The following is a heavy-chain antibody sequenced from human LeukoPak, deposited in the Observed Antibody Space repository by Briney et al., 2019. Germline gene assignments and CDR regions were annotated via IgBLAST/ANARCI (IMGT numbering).Heavy chain of an antibody. CDR2: INHSGST. CDR1: GRSFSGYY. V-gene: IGHV4-34*01. D-gene: IGHD3-9*01. J-gene: IGHJ4*02. CDR3: ARTLRYFDWLSTPYLYYFDY. Sequence: PSEALSLTCAVYGRSFSGYYWSWIRQPPGKGLEWIGEINHSGSTNYNPSLKSRVTISVDTSKNQFSLKLSSVTAADTAVYYCARTLRYFDWLSTPYLYYFDYWGQGALVTVSS.